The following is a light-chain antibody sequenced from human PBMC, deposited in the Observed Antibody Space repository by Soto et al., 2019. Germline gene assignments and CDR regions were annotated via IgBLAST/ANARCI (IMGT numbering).Light chain of an antibody. CDR1: QSVSSSY. V-gene: IGKV3-20*01. CDR2: AAS. CDR3: QQCGTSPKT. Sequence: EIVLTQSPGTLSLSPGERATLSCRASQSVSSSYLAWYQHKPGQAPRLLIYAASTRATGIPDRFSGSGSGTDFTLTISRLEPEDFAVYYCQQCGTSPKTFGQGTKVEIK. J-gene: IGKJ1*01.